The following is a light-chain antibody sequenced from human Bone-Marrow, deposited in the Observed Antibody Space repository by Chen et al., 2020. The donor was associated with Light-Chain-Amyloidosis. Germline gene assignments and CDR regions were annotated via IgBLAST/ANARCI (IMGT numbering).Light chain of an antibody. CDR1: SSDVGFYNS. Sequence: ALTQPRSVSGSPGTSVPISRTGTSSDVGFYNSVSWYQQYPGKAPKLMIFDVTKRPSGVPDRFSGSKSGNTASLTISGLQADDEADYYCCSYAGSRYVFGTGTKVTVL. V-gene: IGLV2-11*01. CDR2: DVT. J-gene: IGLJ1*01. CDR3: CSYAGSRYV.